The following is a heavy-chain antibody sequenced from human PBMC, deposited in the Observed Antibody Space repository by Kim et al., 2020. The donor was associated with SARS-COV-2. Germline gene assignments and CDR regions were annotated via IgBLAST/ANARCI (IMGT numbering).Heavy chain of an antibody. Sequence: ASVKVSCKASGYTFDTFSLYWVRQAPGQRFEWMGWINGGNGNTRYSQNFQGRLTITRDTSATTAYMELSRLTSKDTAVYFCAREGSGSYNWLDAWGQGTLVTVSS. J-gene: IGHJ5*02. CDR3: AREGSGSYNWLDA. CDR1: GYTFDTFS. V-gene: IGHV1-3*01. D-gene: IGHD3-10*01. CDR2: INGGNGNT.